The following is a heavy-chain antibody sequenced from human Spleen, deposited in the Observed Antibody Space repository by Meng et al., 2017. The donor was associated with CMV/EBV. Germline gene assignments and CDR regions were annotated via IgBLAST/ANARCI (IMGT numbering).Heavy chain of an antibody. CDR3: AVITTVGSYPFDY. V-gene: IGHV3-23*01. CDR1: GFTFSNYA. CDR2: ISSRGGST. D-gene: IGHD4-23*01. Sequence: CAASGFTFSNYAMSWVRQAPGKGLEWVSTISSRGGSTYYADSVKGRFTISRDNSKNTLSLLMNNLRAEDTAVYYCAVITTVGSYPFDYWGQGTLVTVSS. J-gene: IGHJ4*02.